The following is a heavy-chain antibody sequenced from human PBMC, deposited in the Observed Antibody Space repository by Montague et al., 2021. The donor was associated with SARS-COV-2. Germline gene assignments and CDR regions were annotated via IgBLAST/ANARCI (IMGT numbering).Heavy chain of an antibody. Sequence: SLRLSCAASGFTFSSYAMHWVRQAPGKGLEWVAVISYDGSNKYYADSVKGRFTISRDNSKNTLYLQKNSLRAEDTAVYYCASELLGAFDIWGQGTMVTVSS. V-gene: IGHV3-30-3*01. CDR2: ISYDGSNK. CDR3: ASELLGAFDI. CDR1: GFTFSSYA. D-gene: IGHD2/OR15-2a*01. J-gene: IGHJ3*02.